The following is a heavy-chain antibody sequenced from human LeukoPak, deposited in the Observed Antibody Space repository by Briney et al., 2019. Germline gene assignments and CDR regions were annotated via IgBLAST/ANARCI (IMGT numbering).Heavy chain of an antibody. CDR3: ATQEMVRGVIRPVDY. Sequence: ASVKVSCKASGYTFTSYDINWVRQATGQGLEWMGWMNPNSGNTGYAQKFQGRVTITRNTSISTAYMELSSLRSEDTAVYYCATQEMVRGVIRPVDYWGQGTLVTVSS. D-gene: IGHD3-10*01. CDR1: GYTFTSYD. V-gene: IGHV1-8*03. J-gene: IGHJ4*02. CDR2: MNPNSGNT.